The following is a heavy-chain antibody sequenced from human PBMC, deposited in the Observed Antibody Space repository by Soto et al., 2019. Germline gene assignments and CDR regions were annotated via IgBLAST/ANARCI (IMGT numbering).Heavy chain of an antibody. CDR3: ARVVIPAAIPINWFDP. CDR1: GGTFSSYA. J-gene: IGHJ5*02. V-gene: IGHV1-69*06. CDR2: IIPFLGTA. Sequence: QVQLVQSGAEVKKPGSSVKVSCKTSGGTFSSYAVSWVRQAPGQGLEWMGGIIPFLGTANYAQKFQGRVTITADKSTSTAYMELSSLRSEDTAVYYCARVVIPAAIPINWFDPWGQGTLVTVSS. D-gene: IGHD2-2*02.